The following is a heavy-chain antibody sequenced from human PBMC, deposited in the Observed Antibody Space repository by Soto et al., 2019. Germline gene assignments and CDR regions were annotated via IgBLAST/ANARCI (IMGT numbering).Heavy chain of an antibody. D-gene: IGHD6-19*01. CDR2: ISAYNGNT. J-gene: IGHJ4*02. Sequence: ASVKVSCKASGYTFTSYHITWVRQAPGQGLEWMGWISAYNGNTNYAQNFQGRVSMTTDSSTTTAYMELRNLRSDDTAVYYCVLRISSARDFYAFRGLANFVT. CDR1: GYTFTSYH. V-gene: IGHV1-18*01. CDR3: VLRISSARDFYAF.